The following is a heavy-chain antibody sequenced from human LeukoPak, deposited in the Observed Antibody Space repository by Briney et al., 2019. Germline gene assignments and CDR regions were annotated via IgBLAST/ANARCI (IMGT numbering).Heavy chain of an antibody. V-gene: IGHV3-23*01. CDR1: GFTFSSNA. D-gene: IGHD5-18*01. CDR2: ISGSGDAT. Sequence: GGSLRLSCAASGFTFSSNAMSWVRQAPGKGLEWVSAISGSGDATYYVDSVKGRFIISRDNFKNTLYVQMNSLRAEDTAIYYCAKESKYSFGYCFDYWGQGILVTVSS. J-gene: IGHJ4*02. CDR3: AKESKYSFGYCFDY.